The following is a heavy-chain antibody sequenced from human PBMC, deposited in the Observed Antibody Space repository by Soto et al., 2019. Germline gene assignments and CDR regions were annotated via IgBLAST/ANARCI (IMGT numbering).Heavy chain of an antibody. J-gene: IGHJ6*02. CDR1: GYTCTSCA. CDR3: ARDSGGMDV. CDR2: INAGNGNT. Sequence: ASVKVSYKASGYTCTSCALHWVRQAPGQRLEWMGWINAGNGNTKYSKKFQGRVTITRDTSASTAYMELSSLRSEDTAVYYCARDSGGMDVWGQGTTVTVSS. V-gene: IGHV1-3*01.